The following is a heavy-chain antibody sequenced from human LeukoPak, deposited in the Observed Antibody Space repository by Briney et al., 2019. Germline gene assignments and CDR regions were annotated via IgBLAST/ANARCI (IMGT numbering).Heavy chain of an antibody. CDR1: GFTFSSYA. CDR3: ARDGLLADYGGNSGIDY. Sequence: GRSLRLSCAASGFTFSSYAMHWVRQAPGKGLEWVAVISYDGSNKYYADSVKGRFTISRDNSKNTLYLQMNSLRAGDTAVYYCARDGLLADYGGNSGIDYWGQGTLVTVSS. CDR2: ISYDGSNK. J-gene: IGHJ4*02. V-gene: IGHV3-30*04. D-gene: IGHD4-23*01.